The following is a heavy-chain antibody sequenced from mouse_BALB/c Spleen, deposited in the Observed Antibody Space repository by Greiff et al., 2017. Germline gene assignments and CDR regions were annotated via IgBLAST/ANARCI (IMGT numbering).Heavy chain of an antibody. CDR2: ISSGGGNT. J-gene: IGHJ1*01. CDR1: GFTFSSYT. CDR3: ARYDYYGSSYEGNFDV. V-gene: IGHV5-9*03. D-gene: IGHD1-1*01. Sequence: EVMLVESGGGLVKPGGSLKLSCAASGFTFSSYTMSWVRQTPEKRLEWVATISSGGGNTYYPDSVKGRFTISRDNAKNNLYLQMSSLRSEDTALYYCARYDYYGSSYEGNFDVWGAGTTVTVSS.